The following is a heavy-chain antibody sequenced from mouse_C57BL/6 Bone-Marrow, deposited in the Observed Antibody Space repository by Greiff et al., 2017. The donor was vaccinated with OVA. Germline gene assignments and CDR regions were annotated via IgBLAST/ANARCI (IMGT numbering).Heavy chain of an antibody. D-gene: IGHD2-1*01. CDR2: ISNGGGST. CDR3: ASTLLPFYWYFDF. J-gene: IGHJ1*03. CDR1: GFTFSDYY. Sequence: VESGGGLVQPGGSLKLSCAASGFTFSDYYMYWVRQTPEKRLEWVAYISNGGGSTYYPDTVKGRFTISRDNAQNSLYLQLLRLKSEDTAMYYCASTLLPFYWYFDFWGTGTTVTVSS. V-gene: IGHV5-12*01.